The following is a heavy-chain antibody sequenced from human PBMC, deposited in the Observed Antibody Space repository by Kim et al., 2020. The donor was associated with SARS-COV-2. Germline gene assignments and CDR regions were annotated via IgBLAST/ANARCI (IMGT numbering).Heavy chain of an antibody. D-gene: IGHD3-10*01. CDR2: INNDGRIT. CDR3: ARSSYGSGSYQDAYFDY. Sequence: GGSLRLSCAASGFSFSAYAMTWVRQAPGKGLEWVSGINNDGRITDYADSVKGRFTISRDDSKNTLYLQLYSLRPEDTAVYYCARSSYGSGSYQDAYFDY. V-gene: IGHV3-23*03. J-gene: IGHJ4*01. CDR1: GFSFSAYA.